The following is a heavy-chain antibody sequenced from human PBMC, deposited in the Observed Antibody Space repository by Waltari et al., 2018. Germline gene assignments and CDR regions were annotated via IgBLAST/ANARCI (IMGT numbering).Heavy chain of an antibody. CDR2: ISYDGGNK. J-gene: IGHJ4*02. CDR1: GFTFRSNG. Sequence: QVQLVESGGGVVQPGRSLTLSCAASGFTFRSNGMHWVRQAPGKGPEWVAIISYDGGNKNYADSVKGRFTISRDNFKNTLYLQMNSLRAEDTAVYYCAKSRLRWGEAPDYWGQGTLVTVSS. D-gene: IGHD3-16*01. CDR3: AKSRLRWGEAPDY. V-gene: IGHV3-30*18.